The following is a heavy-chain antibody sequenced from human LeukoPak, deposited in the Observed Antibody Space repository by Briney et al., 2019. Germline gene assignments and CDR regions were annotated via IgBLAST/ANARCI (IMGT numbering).Heavy chain of an antibody. Sequence: TLSLTCTVSGGSISSGNYYWSWIRQHPGKGLEWIGYIYSSGSTHYNPSLKSRITISIDTSKNQFSLKLNSVTAADTAVYYCARDRGYFGSGSAYWGQGTLVTVSS. CDR1: GGSISSGNYY. J-gene: IGHJ4*02. V-gene: IGHV4-31*03. CDR2: IYSSGST. D-gene: IGHD3-10*01. CDR3: ARDRGYFGSGSAY.